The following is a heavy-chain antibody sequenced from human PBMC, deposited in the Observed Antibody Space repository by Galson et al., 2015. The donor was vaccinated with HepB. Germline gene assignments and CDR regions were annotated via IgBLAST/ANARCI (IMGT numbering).Heavy chain of an antibody. D-gene: IGHD3-22*01. CDR1: GYSFTSYW. CDR3: ARHVYYYDSSGSDAFDI. V-gene: IGHV5-51*01. Sequence: QSGAEVKKPGESLKISCKGSGYSFTSYWIGWVRQMPGKGLEWMGIIYPGDSDTRCSPSFQGQVTISADKSISTAYLQWSSLKASDTAMYYCARHVYYYDSSGSDAFDIWGQGTMVTVSS. J-gene: IGHJ3*02. CDR2: IYPGDSDT.